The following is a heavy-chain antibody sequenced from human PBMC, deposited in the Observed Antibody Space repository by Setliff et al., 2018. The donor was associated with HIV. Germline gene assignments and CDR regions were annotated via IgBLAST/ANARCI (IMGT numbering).Heavy chain of an antibody. Sequence: ASVKVSCKASGYTFTSYDISWVRQAPGQGLEWMGWISAYNGNTNYAQKLQGRVTMTTDTSTSTAYMELRSLRSDDTAVYYCARRGVVGWGYYSSPIFDYWGQGTLVTVSS. D-gene: IGHD3-10*01. V-gene: IGHV1-18*01. CDR3: ARRGVVGWGYYSSPIFDY. J-gene: IGHJ4*02. CDR1: GYTFTSYD. CDR2: ISAYNGNT.